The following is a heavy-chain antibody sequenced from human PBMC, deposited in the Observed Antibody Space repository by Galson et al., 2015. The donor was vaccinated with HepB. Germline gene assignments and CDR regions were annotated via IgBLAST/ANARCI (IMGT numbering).Heavy chain of an antibody. Sequence: SLRLSCAASGSTFSYYAMSWVRQAPGKGLEWVSAITPSGDNTFSADSMKGRFIISRDNSQNTLFLQLNSLRPDDTAIYFCAKVFPEKTDGWYRQALYYFDSWGQGTRVTVSS. J-gene: IGHJ4*02. CDR3: AKVFPEKTDGWYRQALYYFDS. D-gene: IGHD6-19*01. CDR1: GSTFSYYA. V-gene: IGHV3-23*01. CDR2: ITPSGDNT.